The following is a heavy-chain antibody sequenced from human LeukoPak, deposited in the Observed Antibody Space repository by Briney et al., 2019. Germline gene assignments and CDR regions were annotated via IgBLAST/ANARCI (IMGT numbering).Heavy chain of an antibody. CDR2: IKSKTDGGTT. CDR3: TTQRYCSGGSCSDY. D-gene: IGHD2-15*01. V-gene: IGHV3-15*01. CDR1: GFTFSNAW. Sequence: GGSLRLSCAASGFTFSNAWVSWVRQAPGKGLEWVGRIKSKTDGGTTDYAAPVKGRFTISRDDSKNTLYLQMNSLKTEDTAVYYCTTQRYCSGGSCSDYWGQGTLVTVSS. J-gene: IGHJ4*02.